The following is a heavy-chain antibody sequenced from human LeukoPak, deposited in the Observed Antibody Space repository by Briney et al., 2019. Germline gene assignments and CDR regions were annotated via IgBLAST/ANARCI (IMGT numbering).Heavy chain of an antibody. CDR2: IMPLFGTA. Sequence: SVKVSCKASGGTFNSYAISWVRQAPGQGLEWMGGIMPLFGTASYAQEFQGRVTMTTDTSTSTAYMELRSLRSDDTAVYYCARDLSSKFPTDAFDIWGQGTMVTVSS. CDR1: GGTFNSYA. CDR3: ARDLSSKFPTDAFDI. V-gene: IGHV1-69*05. J-gene: IGHJ3*02. D-gene: IGHD2-21*01.